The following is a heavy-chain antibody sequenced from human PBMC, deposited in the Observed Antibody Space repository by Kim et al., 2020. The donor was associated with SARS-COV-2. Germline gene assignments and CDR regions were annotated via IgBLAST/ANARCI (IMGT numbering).Heavy chain of an antibody. J-gene: IGHJ4*02. CDR3: ATLGKRYGNSIDF. D-gene: IGHD5-18*01. V-gene: IGHV4-31*02. Sequence: YYTPALKSRITMSVDTSKNQFSLKLNSVTAAETAVYFCATLGKRYGNSIDFWGQGTLVTVSS.